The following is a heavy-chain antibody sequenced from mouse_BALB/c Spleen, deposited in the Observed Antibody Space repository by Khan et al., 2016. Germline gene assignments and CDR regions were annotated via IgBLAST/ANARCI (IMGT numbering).Heavy chain of an antibody. V-gene: IGHV6-6*02. D-gene: IGHD1-1*01. CDR2: IRLKSDTYAT. Sequence: EVKLEESGGGLVQPGGSMKLSCVASGFTFSSYWMSWVRQSPAKGLEWVAEIRLKSDTYATHYAESVKGKFTISRDDSKSRLYLQMNSLRAEDTGIYYCTTVVPDYWGQGTTLTVSS. CDR3: TTVVPDY. J-gene: IGHJ2*01. CDR1: GFTFSSYW.